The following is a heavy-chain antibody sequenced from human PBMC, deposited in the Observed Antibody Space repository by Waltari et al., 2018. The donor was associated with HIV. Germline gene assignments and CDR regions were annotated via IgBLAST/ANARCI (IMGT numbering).Heavy chain of an antibody. CDR3: ARWDPLQDIMGV. CDR2: INPGGGST. V-gene: IGHV1-46*01. Sequence: QVQLVQSGAEVKKPGASVKVSCKASGYTFTSYYMHWVRQAPGQGLEWMGIINPGGGSTSYAQKFQGRVTMTRDTSTSTVYMELSSLRSEDTAVYYCARWDPLQDIMGVWGQGTTVTVSS. CDR1: GYTFTSYY. J-gene: IGHJ6*02. D-gene: IGHD5-12*01.